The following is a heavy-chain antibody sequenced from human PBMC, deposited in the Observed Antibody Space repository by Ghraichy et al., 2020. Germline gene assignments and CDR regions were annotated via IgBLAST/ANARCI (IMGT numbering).Heavy chain of an antibody. Sequence: GGSLRLSCAASGFSFSTSGMSWVRQSPGKGLEWVSSISAGGGSTYHADSVKGRFTISSDNSKSTLYLQMNSLRAEDTAVYYCAHIAVTGNWYFNLWGRGTLVTVSS. CDR3: AHIAVTGNWYFNL. V-gene: IGHV3-23*01. J-gene: IGHJ2*01. CDR2: ISAGGGST. D-gene: IGHD6-19*01. CDR1: GFSFSTSG.